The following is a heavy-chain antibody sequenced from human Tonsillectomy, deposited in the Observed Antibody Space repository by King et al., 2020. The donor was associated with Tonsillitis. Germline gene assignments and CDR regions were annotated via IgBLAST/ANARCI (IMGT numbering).Heavy chain of an antibody. V-gene: IGHV3-9*01. CDR1: GFTFDDYA. J-gene: IGHJ4*02. CDR3: AKEKFDY. CDR2: ISWNSGSI. Sequence: EVQLVESGGGLVQPGRSLRLSCAASGFTFDDYAMHWVRQAPGKGLEWVSGISWNSGSIGYADSVKGRFTISRDNAKNSLYLQMNSLRAEDTALYYCAKEKFDYWGQGTLVNVSS.